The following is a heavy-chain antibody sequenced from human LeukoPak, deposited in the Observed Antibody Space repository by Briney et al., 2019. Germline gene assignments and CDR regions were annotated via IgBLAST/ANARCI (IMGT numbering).Heavy chain of an antibody. CDR1: GFTFGSYT. CDR3: AAAGDY. CDR2: ISSTSTT. V-gene: IGHV3-48*02. Sequence: GGSLRLSCAVSGFTFGSYTMNWVRQAPGKGLEWVSHISSTSTTYYADTVKGRFTTSRDNAKNLLYLQMNSLRDEDTAVYYCAAAGDYWGQGTLVTVSS. D-gene: IGHD3-10*01. J-gene: IGHJ4*02.